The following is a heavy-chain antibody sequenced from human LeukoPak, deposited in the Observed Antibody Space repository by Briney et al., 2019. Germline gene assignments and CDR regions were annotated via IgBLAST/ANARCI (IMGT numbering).Heavy chain of an antibody. CDR3: ARRAYYYDSSGSIGHWFDP. CDR1: GYSFTSYW. J-gene: IGHJ5*02. V-gene: IGHV5-51*01. CDR2: IYPGDSDT. Sequence: GESLKLSCKCSGYSFTSYWIGWVRQRPGKGLEWMGIIYPGDSDTIYRPSFQGQVNISADKSISTAYPQWNSLKASDTAMYYCARRAYYYDSSGSIGHWFDPWGQGTLVTVSS. D-gene: IGHD3-22*01.